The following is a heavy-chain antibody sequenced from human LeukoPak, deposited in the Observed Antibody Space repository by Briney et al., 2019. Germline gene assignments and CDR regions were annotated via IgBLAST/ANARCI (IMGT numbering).Heavy chain of an antibody. CDR2: ISGSGGRS. Sequence: GGSLRLPCAVSGITLSNYGMSWARQAPGKGLEWVAGISGSGGRSNYADSVKGRFTISRDNPKNTLYLQMNSLRAEDTAVYFCAKRGVVIRVILIGFHKEAYYFDSWGQGALVTVSS. CDR3: AKRGVVIRVILIGFHKEAYYFDS. J-gene: IGHJ4*02. D-gene: IGHD3-9*01. V-gene: IGHV3-23*01. CDR1: GITLSNYG.